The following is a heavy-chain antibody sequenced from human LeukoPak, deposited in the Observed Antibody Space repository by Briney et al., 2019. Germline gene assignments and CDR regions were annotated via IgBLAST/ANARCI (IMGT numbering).Heavy chain of an antibody. D-gene: IGHD6-19*01. CDR2: MNPNNGNT. CDR3: TRGGPVAGTHKYFQH. Sequence: ASVKVSCKASGCTFTSYDINWVRQATGQGLEWMGWMNPNNGNTHYAQKFQGRVTLTRNTSISTANMELSSLRSEDTAVYYCTRGGPVAGTHKYFQHWGQGTLVTVSS. CDR1: GCTFTSYD. V-gene: IGHV1-8*01. J-gene: IGHJ1*01.